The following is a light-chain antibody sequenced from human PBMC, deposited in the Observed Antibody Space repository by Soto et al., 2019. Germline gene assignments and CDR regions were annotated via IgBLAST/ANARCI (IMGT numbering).Light chain of an antibody. CDR2: ATS. V-gene: IGKV1-6*01. Sequence: IQMTQSPSSLSASVVDRVTITFRASQGIRDELGWYQQKPGRAPKVLIYATSSLQSGVPSRFRGSGFGTDFTLTISSLQPEDFATYYCLQDNSYPRTFGHGTKVDI. J-gene: IGKJ1*01. CDR3: LQDNSYPRT. CDR1: QGIRDE.